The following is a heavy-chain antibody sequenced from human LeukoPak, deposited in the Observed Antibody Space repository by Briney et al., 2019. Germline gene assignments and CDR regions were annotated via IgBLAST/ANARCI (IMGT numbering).Heavy chain of an antibody. CDR1: GGSISSSSYY. Sequence: PSETLSLTCTLSGGSISSSSYYWGWIRQPPGKGLEWIGSIYYSGSTYYNPSLKSRVTISVDTSKNQFSLKLSSVTAADTAVYYCARHPLYSSSWYFDYWGQGTLVTVSS. V-gene: IGHV4-39*01. CDR3: ARHPLYSSSWYFDY. J-gene: IGHJ4*02. CDR2: IYYSGST. D-gene: IGHD6-13*01.